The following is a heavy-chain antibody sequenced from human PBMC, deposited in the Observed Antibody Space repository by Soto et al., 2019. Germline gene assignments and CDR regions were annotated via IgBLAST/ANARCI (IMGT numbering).Heavy chain of an antibody. CDR2: IIPIFGTA. Sequence: ASVKVSCKASGGTFSSYAISWVRQAPGQGLEWMGGIIPIFGTANYAQKFQGRVTITADESTGTAYMELSSLRSEDTAVYYCARRTTVTTPYYYYGMDVWGQGTTVTVSS. V-gene: IGHV1-69*13. CDR1: GGTFSSYA. J-gene: IGHJ6*02. D-gene: IGHD4-17*01. CDR3: ARRTTVTTPYYYYGMDV.